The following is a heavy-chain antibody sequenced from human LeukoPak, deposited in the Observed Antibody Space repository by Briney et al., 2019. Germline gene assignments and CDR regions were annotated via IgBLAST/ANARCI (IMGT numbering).Heavy chain of an antibody. D-gene: IGHD3-22*01. Sequence: PSETLSLTCTASGGSISSYYWSWIRQPAGKGLEWIGRIYTSGSTNYNPSLKSRVTMSVDTSKNQFSLKLSSVTAADTAVYYCARDGSSGYYDTFDYWGQGTLVTVSS. CDR3: ARDGSSGYYDTFDY. CDR1: GGSISSYY. V-gene: IGHV4-4*07. J-gene: IGHJ4*02. CDR2: IYTSGST.